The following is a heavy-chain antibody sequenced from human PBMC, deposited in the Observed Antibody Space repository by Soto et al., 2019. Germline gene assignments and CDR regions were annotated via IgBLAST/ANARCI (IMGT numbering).Heavy chain of an antibody. Sequence: SETLSLTCSVSAGSLSRYYWGWVRQSPGGGLQWIVHISYTVDASYNPSLKSRVTISLDTSKNQIALRLMSVTAADTAVYYCVGSLMSRAMESFDYWGQGTLVTVS. CDR3: VGSLMSRAMESFDY. J-gene: IGHJ4*02. CDR2: ISYTVDA. CDR1: AGSLSRYY. V-gene: IGHV4-59*01. D-gene: IGHD5-18*01.